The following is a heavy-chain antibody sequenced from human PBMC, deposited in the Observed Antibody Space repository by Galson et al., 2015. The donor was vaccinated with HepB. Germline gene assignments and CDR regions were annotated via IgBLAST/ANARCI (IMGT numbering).Heavy chain of an antibody. CDR2: IWYDGSNR. CDR1: GFPFSSYG. CDR3: ARDLSGSGCAFDF. D-gene: IGHD2-15*01. J-gene: IGHJ3*01. V-gene: IGHV3-33*01. Sequence: SLRLSCAASGFPFSSYGMHWVRQAPGKGLEWVAAIWYDGSNRYHADSVKGRFTISRDNSKNTLYLQMSSLRAEDTALYSCARDLSGSGCAFDFWGQGTVVIVSS.